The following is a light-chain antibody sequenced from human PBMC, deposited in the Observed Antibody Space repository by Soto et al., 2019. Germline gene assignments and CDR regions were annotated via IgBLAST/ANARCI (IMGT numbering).Light chain of an antibody. CDR2: AAS. J-gene: IGKJ1*01. CDR3: QKYNSAPPT. V-gene: IGKV1-27*01. CDR1: QSISYW. Sequence: DIHMTQSLSNLSASLEGIVTITCLASQSISYWLAWYQQKPGKAPKLLIYAASTLQSGVPSRFSGSGSGTDFTLTISNLQPEDFATYYCQKYNSAPPTFGQGTKVDIK.